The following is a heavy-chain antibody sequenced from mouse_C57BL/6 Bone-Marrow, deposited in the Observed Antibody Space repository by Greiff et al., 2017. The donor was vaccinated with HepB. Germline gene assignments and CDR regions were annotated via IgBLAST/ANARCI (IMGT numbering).Heavy chain of an antibody. CDR2: ISSGGDYI. J-gene: IGHJ4*01. Sequence: EVKLVESGEGLVKPGGSLKLSCAASGFTFSSYAMSWVRQTPEKRLEWVAYISSGGDYIYYADTVKGRFTISRDNARNTLYLQMSSLKSEDTAMYYCTRDRLRPYYYAMDYWGQGTSVTVSS. D-gene: IGHD2-2*01. CDR1: GFTFSSYA. V-gene: IGHV5-9-1*02. CDR3: TRDRLRPYYYAMDY.